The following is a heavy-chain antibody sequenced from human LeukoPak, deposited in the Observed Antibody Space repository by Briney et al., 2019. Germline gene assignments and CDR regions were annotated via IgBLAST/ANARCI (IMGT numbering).Heavy chain of an antibody. Sequence: PGGSLRLSCAASGITFSRFAMSWVRQAPGKGLEWVSGISDSGGSPYYADSVKGRFTISRDNSKNTLYLQMNSLRAEDTAVYYCAKLPYSSGVYYFDYWGQGTLVTVSS. J-gene: IGHJ4*02. D-gene: IGHD6-19*01. CDR3: AKLPYSSGVYYFDY. V-gene: IGHV3-23*01. CDR1: GITFSRFA. CDR2: ISDSGGSP.